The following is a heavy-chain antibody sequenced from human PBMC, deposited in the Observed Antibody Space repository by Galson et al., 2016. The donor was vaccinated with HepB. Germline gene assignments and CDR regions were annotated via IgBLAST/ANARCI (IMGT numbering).Heavy chain of an antibody. D-gene: IGHD2-15*01. Sequence: SVKVSCKASGYTFTSYYMHWVRQAPGKGLEWMGGFDPENYKTIYAQKFQGRVTMTEDTSTDTTYMELSSLRSEDTAVYYCTTGAYCSGITCHAYAFDMWGQGTMVTVSS. CDR2: FDPENYKT. V-gene: IGHV1-24*01. J-gene: IGHJ3*02. CDR1: GYTFTSYY. CDR3: TTGAYCSGITCHAYAFDM.